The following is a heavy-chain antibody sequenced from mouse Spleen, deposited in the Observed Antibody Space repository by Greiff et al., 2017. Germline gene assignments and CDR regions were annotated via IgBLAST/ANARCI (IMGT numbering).Heavy chain of an antibody. V-gene: IGHV1-15*01. CDR3: TRKDGTTGFAY. D-gene: IGHD2-1*01. CDR2: IDPETGGT. CDR1: GYTFTDYE. J-gene: IGHJ3*01. Sequence: VQLQQSGAELVRPGASVTLSCKASGYTFTDYEMHWVKQTPVHGLEWIGAIDPETGGTAYNQKFKGKAILTADESSSTAYMERRSLTSEDSAVYYCTRKDGTTGFAYWGQGTLVTVSA.